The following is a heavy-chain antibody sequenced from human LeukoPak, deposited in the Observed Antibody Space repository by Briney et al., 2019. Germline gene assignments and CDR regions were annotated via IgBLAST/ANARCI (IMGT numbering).Heavy chain of an antibody. J-gene: IGHJ4*02. V-gene: IGHV1-69*05. CDR1: GGTFSSYA. CDR2: IIPIFGTA. Sequence: SVKVSCKASGGTFSSYAISWVRQAPGQGLEWMGRIIPIFGTANYAQKFQGRVTITTDESTSTAYMVLSSLRSEDTAVYYCARDRSYYDSSGFLDYWGQGTLVTVSS. CDR3: ARDRSYYDSSGFLDY. D-gene: IGHD3-22*01.